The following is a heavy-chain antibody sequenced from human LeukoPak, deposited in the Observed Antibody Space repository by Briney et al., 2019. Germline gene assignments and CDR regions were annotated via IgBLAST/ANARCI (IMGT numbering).Heavy chain of an antibody. V-gene: IGHV3-48*01. CDR3: ARVLRKGPYGDGGYFYFFMDV. J-gene: IGHJ6*03. CDR1: GFTFSSYS. D-gene: IGHD4-17*01. Sequence: GGSLRLSCAASGFTFSSYSMNWVRQAPGKGLEWVSYISSSSSTIYYADSVKGRFTISRDNAKNSLYLQMNSLRAEDTAVYYCARVLRKGPYGDGGYFYFFMDVWGKGTTVTVSS. CDR2: ISSSSSTI.